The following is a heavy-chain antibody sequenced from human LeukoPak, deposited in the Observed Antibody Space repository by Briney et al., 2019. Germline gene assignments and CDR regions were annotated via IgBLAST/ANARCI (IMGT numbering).Heavy chain of an antibody. CDR2: IYYSGST. D-gene: IGHD3-10*01. V-gene: IGHV4-39*07. Sequence: PSETLSLTCTVSGGSISSSSYYWGWIRQPPGKGLEWIGSIYYSGSTYYNPSLKSRVTISVDTSKNQFSLKLSSVTAADTAVYYCARDSMIGYYGSGSHHFDYWGQGTLVTVST. CDR1: GGSISSSSYY. CDR3: ARDSMIGYYGSGSHHFDY. J-gene: IGHJ4*02.